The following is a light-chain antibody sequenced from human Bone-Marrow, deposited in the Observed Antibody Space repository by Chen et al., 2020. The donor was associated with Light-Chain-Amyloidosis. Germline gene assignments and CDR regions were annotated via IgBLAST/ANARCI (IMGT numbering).Light chain of an antibody. J-gene: IGLJ3*02. CDR2: EDD. CDR3: QSYQGSSQGV. Sequence: NFMLTQPHSVSESPGKRVIISCTRSSGSIATNYVQWYQQRPASSPTTVIYEDDQRPSGVPDRFSGTIDKSSNSASLTISGLKTEEEADYYCQSYQGSSQGVFGGGTKLTVL. CDR1: SGSIATNY. V-gene: IGLV6-57*01.